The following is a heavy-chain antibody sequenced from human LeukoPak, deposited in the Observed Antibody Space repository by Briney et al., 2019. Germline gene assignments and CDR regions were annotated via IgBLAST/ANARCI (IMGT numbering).Heavy chain of an antibody. J-gene: IGHJ6*02. CDR2: ISSSSSYI. CDR3: AREIEYHLLSNYYYYYGMDV. Sequence: GGSLRLSCAASGFTFSSYSMIWVRQATGKGLEGVSSISSSSSYIYYADSVKGRFTISRDNDKNSLYLQMNSLRAEDTAVYYCAREIEYHLLSNYYYYYGMDVWGQATTVTVSS. CDR1: GFTFSSYS. V-gene: IGHV3-21*01. D-gene: IGHD2-2*01.